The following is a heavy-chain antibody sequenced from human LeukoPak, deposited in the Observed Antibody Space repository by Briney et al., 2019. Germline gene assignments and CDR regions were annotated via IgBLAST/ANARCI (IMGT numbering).Heavy chain of an antibody. CDR3: AKDRYGREDY. CDR1: GFTFSSYG. D-gene: IGHD1-26*01. CDR2: ISYDGSNK. V-gene: IGHV3-30*18. J-gene: IGHJ4*02. Sequence: GGSLRLSCAASGFTFSSYGMHWVRQAPGKGLEWVAVISYDGSNKYYADSVKGRFTISRDNSKNTLYLQTNSLRAEDTAVYYCAKDRYGREDYWGQGTLVTVSS.